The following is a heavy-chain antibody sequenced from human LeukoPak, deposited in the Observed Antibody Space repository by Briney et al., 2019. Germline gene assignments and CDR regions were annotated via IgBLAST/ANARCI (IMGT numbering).Heavy chain of an antibody. CDR1: GGSISSGGYY. CDR3: ARESPSRSFDY. V-gene: IGHV4-31*03. Sequence: PSETLSLTCTVSGGSISSGGYYWSWIRQHPGKGLEWIGYIYYSGSTYYNPSLRSRVTISVDTSKNQFSLKLSSVTAADTAVYYCARESPSRSFDYWGQGTLVTVSS. J-gene: IGHJ4*02. CDR2: IYYSGST.